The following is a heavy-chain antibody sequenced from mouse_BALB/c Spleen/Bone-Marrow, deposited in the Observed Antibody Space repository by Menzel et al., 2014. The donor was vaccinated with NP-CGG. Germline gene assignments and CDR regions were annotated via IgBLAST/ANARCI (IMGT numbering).Heavy chain of an antibody. V-gene: IGHV1-20*02. Sequence: EVQLQQSGPELVKPGASVKISCKASGYSFTGYFMNWVMQSHGKSLEWIGRINPYNGDTFYNHKFKGKATLTVDKSSSTAHMELRSLASEDSAVYYCARGGLLRAMDYWGQGTSVTVSS. J-gene: IGHJ4*01. CDR1: GYSFTGYF. CDR3: ARGGLLRAMDY. D-gene: IGHD2-3*01. CDR2: INPYNGDT.